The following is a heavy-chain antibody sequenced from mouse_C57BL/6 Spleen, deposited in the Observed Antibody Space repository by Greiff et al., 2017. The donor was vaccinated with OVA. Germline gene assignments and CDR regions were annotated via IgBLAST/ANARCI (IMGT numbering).Heavy chain of an antibody. J-gene: IGHJ1*03. V-gene: IGHV14-2*01. CDR2: IDPEDGET. CDR3: AFITTVVAGDWYFDV. D-gene: IGHD1-1*01. CDR1: GFNIKDYY. Sequence: VHVKQSGAELVKPGASVKLSCTASGFNIKDYYMHWVKQRTEQGLEWIGRIDPEDGETKYAPKFQGKATITADTSSNTAYLQLTSLTSEDTAVYYCAFITTVVAGDWYFDVWGTGTTVTVSS.